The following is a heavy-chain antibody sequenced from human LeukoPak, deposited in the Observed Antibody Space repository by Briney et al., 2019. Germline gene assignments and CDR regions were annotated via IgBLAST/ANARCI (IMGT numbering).Heavy chain of an antibody. V-gene: IGHV3-21*01. J-gene: IGHJ4*02. D-gene: IGHD4-17*01. CDR2: ISTSSSYI. CDR3: ARNRGDPSYFDY. CDR1: GFTFNGYS. Sequence: GGSLRLSCTASGFTFNGYSMNWVRQAPGKGLEWVSSISTSSSYIYYADSVKGRFTISRNNPKNSLYLQMNSLRAGDTAVYYCARNRGDPSYFDYWGQGTLVTVSS.